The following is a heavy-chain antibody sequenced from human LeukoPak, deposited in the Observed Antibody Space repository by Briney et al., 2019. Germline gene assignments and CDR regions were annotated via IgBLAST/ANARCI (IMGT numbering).Heavy chain of an antibody. V-gene: IGHV4-59*01. Sequence: PSETLSLTCTVSGGSISSYYWSWIRQPPGKGLEWIGYIYYSESTNYNPSLKSRVTISVDTSKNQFSLKLSSVTAADTAVYYCARGDYCSGGSCYSGAWAFDIWGQGTMVTVSS. CDR1: GGSISSYY. D-gene: IGHD2-15*01. CDR2: IYYSEST. CDR3: ARGDYCSGGSCYSGAWAFDI. J-gene: IGHJ3*02.